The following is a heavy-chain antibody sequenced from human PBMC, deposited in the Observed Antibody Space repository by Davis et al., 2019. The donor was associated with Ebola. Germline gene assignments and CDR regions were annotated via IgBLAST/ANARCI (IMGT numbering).Heavy chain of an antibody. CDR2: INHSGST. CDR1: GGSFSGYY. D-gene: IGHD3-10*01. Sequence: MPGGSLRLSCAVYGGSFSGYYWSWIRQPPGKGLEWIGEINHSGSTNYNPSLKSRVTISVDTSKNQFSLKLSSVTAADTAVYYCARGGLDIWFGEFTFDYWGQGTLVTVSS. J-gene: IGHJ4*02. V-gene: IGHV4-34*01. CDR3: ARGGLDIWFGEFTFDY.